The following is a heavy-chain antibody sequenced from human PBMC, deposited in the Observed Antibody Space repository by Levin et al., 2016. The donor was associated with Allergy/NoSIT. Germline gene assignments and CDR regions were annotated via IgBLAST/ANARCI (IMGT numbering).Heavy chain of an antibody. V-gene: IGHV3-23*01. CDR3: AKDLGYCSSTSCLFDP. CDR1: GFTFSSYA. D-gene: IGHD2-2*01. Sequence: GESLKISCAASGFTFSSYAMSWVRQAPGKGLEWVSAISGSGGSTYYADSVKGRFTISRDNSKNTLYLQMNSLRAEDTAVYYCAKDLGYCSSTSCLFDPWGQGTLVTVSS. CDR2: ISGSGGST. J-gene: IGHJ5*02.